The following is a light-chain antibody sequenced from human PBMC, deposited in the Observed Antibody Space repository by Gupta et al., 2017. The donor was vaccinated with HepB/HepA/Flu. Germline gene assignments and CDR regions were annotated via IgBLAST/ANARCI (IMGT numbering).Light chain of an antibody. V-gene: IGKV2-28*01. CDR2: VGS. CDR1: QSLLHTNGFNC. Sequence: DVVMTQSPLFLPVTPGEPASISCRSSQSLLHTNGFNCLEWYLQKPGQSPQLLIYVGSNRAPGVPDRFSGSGSGTDFTLKISRVEAEDVGVYYCRQGLHTPRTFGHGTKVDIK. J-gene: IGKJ3*01. CDR3: RQGLHTPRT.